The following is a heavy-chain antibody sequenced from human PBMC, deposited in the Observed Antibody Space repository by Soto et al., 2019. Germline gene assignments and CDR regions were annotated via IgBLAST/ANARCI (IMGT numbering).Heavy chain of an antibody. D-gene: IGHD6-13*01. CDR2: IYTSGST. Sequence: PSETLSLTCTVSGGSISSYYWSWIRQPAGKGLEWIGRIYTSGSTNYNPSLKSRVTMSVDTSKNQFSLKLSSVTAADTAVYYCARDKGRIAAAGTQYYYYYYGMDVWGQGTTVTSP. V-gene: IGHV4-4*07. CDR3: ARDKGRIAAAGTQYYYYYYGMDV. J-gene: IGHJ6*02. CDR1: GGSISSYY.